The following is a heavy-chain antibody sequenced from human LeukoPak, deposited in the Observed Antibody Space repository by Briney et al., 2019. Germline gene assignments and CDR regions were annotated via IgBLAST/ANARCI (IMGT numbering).Heavy chain of an antibody. D-gene: IGHD2-21*02. V-gene: IGHV4-39*01. CDR1: GGSLSTPGYY. J-gene: IGHJ4*02. Sequence: SETLSLTCTVPGGSLSTPGYYWGWIRQPPGKGLEWIGSLYHSGRTYYKPSLKSRATISVDKSKNQCSLKLRSVTAADTTVYYCARHALATVTDPSFDYWGQGTLVTVSS. CDR2: LYHSGRT. CDR3: ARHALATVTDPSFDY.